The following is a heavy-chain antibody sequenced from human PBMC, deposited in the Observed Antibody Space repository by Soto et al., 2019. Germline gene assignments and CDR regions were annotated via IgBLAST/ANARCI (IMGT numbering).Heavy chain of an antibody. D-gene: IGHD3-3*01. CDR3: ARRLGEPDDY. V-gene: IGHV3-21*01. Sequence: VQLVESGGGLVNPGGSLRLSCAASGFTFSSYSMNWVRQAPGKGLEWVSCISSSSSTIYYADSVKGRFTISRDNAKNSLYLQMNSLRAEDTAVYYCARRLGEPDDYWGQGTLVTVSS. CDR2: ISSSSSTI. CDR1: GFTFSSYS. J-gene: IGHJ4*02.